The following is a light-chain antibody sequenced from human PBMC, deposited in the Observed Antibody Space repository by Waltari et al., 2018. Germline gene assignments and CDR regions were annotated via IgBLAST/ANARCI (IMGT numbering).Light chain of an antibody. CDR2: GAS. V-gene: IGKV3-15*01. CDR3: QQYKNWAPVT. J-gene: IGKJ4*02. CDR1: QSNSNN. Sequence: EIVMTLSQAPLSVSPGKQATSSCRANQSNSNNLALYQDKPGKAPRLLICGASTRATGIPARFSGSGSGTDFTLTNSSQQSEKFAVYYCQQYKNWAPVTFGGGTKVEIK.